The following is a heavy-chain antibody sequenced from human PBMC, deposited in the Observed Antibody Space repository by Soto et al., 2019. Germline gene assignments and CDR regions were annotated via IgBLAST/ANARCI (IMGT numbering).Heavy chain of an antibody. J-gene: IGHJ4*02. CDR2: ISHIGSV. Sequence: QVLLQESGPGLVQPSGTLSLSCAVSGVSISSNYYWGWVRQPPGKGLEWLGDISHIGSVNYSPSLMRQVTISKDMYESQFSLNQNSVTASETAVYCCGRRFGGYANDYWGQGTLVIVSP. D-gene: IGHD6-19*01. CDR1: GVSISSNYY. V-gene: IGHV4-4*01. CDR3: GRRFGGYANDY.